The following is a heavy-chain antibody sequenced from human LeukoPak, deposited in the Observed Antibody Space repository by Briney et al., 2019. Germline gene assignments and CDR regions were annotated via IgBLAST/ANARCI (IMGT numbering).Heavy chain of an antibody. CDR1: GYTLTELS. J-gene: IGHJ4*02. V-gene: IGHV1-24*01. CDR3: ASTFHYGGYVEIDY. Sequence: ASVKVSCKVSGYTLTELSMHWVRQAPGEGLEWMGGFDPEDGETIYAQKFQGRVTMTEDTSTDTAYMELSSLRSEDTAVYYCASTFHYGGYVEIDYWGQGTLVTVSS. CDR2: FDPEDGET. D-gene: IGHD5-12*01.